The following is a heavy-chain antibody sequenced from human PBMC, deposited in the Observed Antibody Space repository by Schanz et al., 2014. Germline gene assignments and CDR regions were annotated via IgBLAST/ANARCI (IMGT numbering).Heavy chain of an antibody. Sequence: DVQLLESGGGLVQPGGSLRLSCAASGFTFSSYAMSWVRQAPGKGLEWVIVISGSGGSTYYADSVRGRFTMSRDNSKNTVHLQMSSLRVEDTAVYYCAKGRFGELSAFDIWGQGTMVTVSS. D-gene: IGHD3-10*01. J-gene: IGHJ3*02. CDR2: ISGSGGST. CDR1: GFTFSSYA. V-gene: IGHV3-23*01. CDR3: AKGRFGELSAFDI.